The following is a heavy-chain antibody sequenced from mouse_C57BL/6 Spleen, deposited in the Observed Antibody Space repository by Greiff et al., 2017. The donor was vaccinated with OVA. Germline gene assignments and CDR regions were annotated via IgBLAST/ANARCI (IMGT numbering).Heavy chain of an antibody. V-gene: IGHV1-76*01. CDR2: IYPGSGNT. Sequence: QVQLKESGAELVRPGASVKLSCKASGYTFTDYYINWVKQRPGQGLEWIARIYPGSGNTYYNEKFKGKATLTAEKSSSTAYMQLSSLTSEDSAVYFCARSSLLSDYYAMDYWGQGTSVTVSS. D-gene: IGHD1-1*01. CDR3: ARSSLLSDYYAMDY. CDR1: GYTFTDYY. J-gene: IGHJ4*01.